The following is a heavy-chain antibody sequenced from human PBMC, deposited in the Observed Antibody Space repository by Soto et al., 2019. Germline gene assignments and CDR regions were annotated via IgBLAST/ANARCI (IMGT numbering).Heavy chain of an antibody. CDR3: ARVKYCSSTSCYMPQGYFDY. CDR2: IGSSSSYT. J-gene: IGHJ4*02. Sequence: GGSLSLSCAASGFTFSDYYMSWIRQAPGKGLEWVSYIGSSSSYTNYADSVKGRFTISRDNAKNSLYLQMNSLRAEDTAVYYCARVKYCSSTSCYMPQGYFDYWGQGTVVTVS. D-gene: IGHD2-2*02. CDR1: GFTFSDYY. V-gene: IGHV3-11*06.